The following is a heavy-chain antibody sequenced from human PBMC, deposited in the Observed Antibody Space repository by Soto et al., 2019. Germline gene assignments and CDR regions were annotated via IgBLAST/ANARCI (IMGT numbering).Heavy chain of an antibody. V-gene: IGHV1-2*04. CDR3: ARGILGYCSSTSCHTWGYYYYYGMDV. CDR2: INPNSGGT. J-gene: IGHJ6*02. Sequence: ASVEVSCKASGYTFTGYYMHWVRQAPGQGLEWMGWINPNSGGTNYAQKFQGWVTMTRDTSISTAYMELSRLRSDDTAVYYCARGILGYCSSTSCHTWGYYYYYGMDVWGQGTTVTVSS. CDR1: GYTFTGYY. D-gene: IGHD2-2*02.